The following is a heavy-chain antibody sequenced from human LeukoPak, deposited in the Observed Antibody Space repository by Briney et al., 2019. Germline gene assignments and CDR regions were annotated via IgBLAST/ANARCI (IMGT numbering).Heavy chain of an antibody. Sequence: PSETLSLTCTVSGGSISSYYWSWIRQPPGKGLEWLGYIYYSGSTNYNPSLKSRVTISVDTFKNQFSLKLSSVTAADTAVYYCARLSKGGCSSTSCYFRLYYGMDVWAKGPRSPSP. J-gene: IGHJ6*02. CDR3: ARLSKGGCSSTSCYFRLYYGMDV. D-gene: IGHD2-2*01. CDR1: GGSISSYY. V-gene: IGHV4-59*08. CDR2: IYYSGST.